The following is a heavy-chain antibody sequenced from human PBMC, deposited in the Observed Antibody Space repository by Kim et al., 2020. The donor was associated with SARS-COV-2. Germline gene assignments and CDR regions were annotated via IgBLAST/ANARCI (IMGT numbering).Heavy chain of an antibody. D-gene: IGHD3-10*01. V-gene: IGHV4-4*07. CDR2: VYVSGST. Sequence: SETLSLTCSVSGASISDYYWTWIRQPAGKGLEWNGRVYVSGSTDYNPSLKSRVTLSIDTSKKQFSLRLTSVTAADTAVYFCARGTSYFASGALRGVDVWGPGTTVTVSS. CDR3: ARGTSYFASGALRGVDV. J-gene: IGHJ6*02. CDR1: GASISDYY.